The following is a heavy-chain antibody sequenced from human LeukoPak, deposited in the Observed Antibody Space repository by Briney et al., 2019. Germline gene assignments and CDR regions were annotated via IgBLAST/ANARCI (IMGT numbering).Heavy chain of an antibody. Sequence: TLSLTCTVSGGSISSYYWSWIRQPPGKALEWLALIYWNDDKRYSPSLKSRLTITKDTPKNQVVLTMTNMDPVDTATYYCAHRQVIVTDAFDIWGQGTMVTVSS. CDR3: AHRQVIVTDAFDI. CDR2: IYWNDDK. V-gene: IGHV2-5*01. D-gene: IGHD3-16*02. J-gene: IGHJ3*02. CDR1: GGSISSYYW.